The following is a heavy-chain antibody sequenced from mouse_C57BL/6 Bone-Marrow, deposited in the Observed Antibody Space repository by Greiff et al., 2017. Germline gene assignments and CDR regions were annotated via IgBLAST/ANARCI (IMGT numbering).Heavy chain of an antibody. V-gene: IGHV14-4*01. J-gene: IGHJ4*01. CDR2: IDPENGDT. CDR1: GFNIKDDY. Sequence: VQLQQSGAELVRPGASVKLSCTASGFNIKDDYMHWVKQRPEQGLEWIGWIDPENGDTEYASKFQGKATITADTSSNTAYLQLSSLTSEDTAVYYCTMHYYSSSIFYFAMDYWGQGTSVTVSS. CDR3: TMHYYSSSIFYFAMDY. D-gene: IGHD1-1*01.